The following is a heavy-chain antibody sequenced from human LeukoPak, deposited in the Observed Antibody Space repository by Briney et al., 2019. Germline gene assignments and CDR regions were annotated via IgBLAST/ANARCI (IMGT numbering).Heavy chain of an antibody. CDR3: ARGRRIAIFRVVPLFDY. Sequence: PSETLSLTCTVSGGSLSSYYWSWVRQPPGKGLEWIGYIYYSGGTTYNTSFTSRVSTSVEKSQNQSSLPLSSVTAADTAVYSCARGRRIAIFRVVPLFDYWGQGTLVTVSS. CDR2: IYYSGGT. D-gene: IGHD3-3*01. J-gene: IGHJ4*02. V-gene: IGHV4-59*01. CDR1: GGSLSSYY.